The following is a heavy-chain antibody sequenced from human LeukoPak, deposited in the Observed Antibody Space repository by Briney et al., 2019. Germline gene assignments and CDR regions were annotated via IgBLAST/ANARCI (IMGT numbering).Heavy chain of an antibody. J-gene: IGHJ4*02. CDR2: ISSNGGST. V-gene: IGHV3-64D*06. Sequence: GGSLRLSCSASGFTFSSYAMHWVRQAPGKGLEYVSAISSNGGSTYYADSVKGRFTMSRDNSKNMLYLQVSSLRAEDTAVYYCVKDHYYGSGSYYRGDYWGQGTLVTVSS. D-gene: IGHD3-10*01. CDR1: GFTFSSYA. CDR3: VKDHYYGSGSYYRGDY.